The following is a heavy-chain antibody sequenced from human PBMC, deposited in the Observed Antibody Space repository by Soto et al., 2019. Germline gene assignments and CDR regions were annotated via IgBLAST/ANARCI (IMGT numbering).Heavy chain of an antibody. CDR3: AGGPPCSGGSCYYLSAFDI. D-gene: IGHD2-15*01. CDR2: IKQDGNEK. J-gene: IGHJ3*02. Sequence: EVQLVESGGGLVQPGGSLRLSCAASGFTFSSYWMSWVRQAPGKGLEWVANIKQDGNEKYYVDSVKGRFTSYRDNAKNSLFLQMNSLRAEDTAVYYCAGGPPCSGGSCYYLSAFDIWGQGTMVTVSS. CDR1: GFTFSSYW. V-gene: IGHV3-7*01.